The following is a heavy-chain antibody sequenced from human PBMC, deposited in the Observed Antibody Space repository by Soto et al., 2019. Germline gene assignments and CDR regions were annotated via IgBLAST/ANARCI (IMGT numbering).Heavy chain of an antibody. D-gene: IGHD3-22*01. CDR3: ATEAYFDCSGYIDDAFDI. Sequence: AYVKVSCKASGYTFTSYGISWVRQAPGQGLEWMGWISAYNGNTNYAQKLRGRVTMTTDTSTSTAYMELRSLRSDDTAVYYCATEAYFDCSGYIDDAFDISGQRTMVTGSS. J-gene: IGHJ3*02. CDR2: ISAYNGNT. CDR1: GYTFTSYG. V-gene: IGHV1-18*04.